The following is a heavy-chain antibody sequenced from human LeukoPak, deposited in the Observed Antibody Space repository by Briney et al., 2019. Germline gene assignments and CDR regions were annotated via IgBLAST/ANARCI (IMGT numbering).Heavy chain of an antibody. V-gene: IGHV3-23*01. Sequence: GGSLRLSCAASGFTFSTSAMSWVRQAPGKGLEWVSAISGSGGSTYYADSVKGRFTISRDNSKNTLYLQMNSLRAEDTAVYYCAKESPGDYIEKGVDYWGQGTLVTVSS. CDR2: ISGSGGST. CDR3: AKESPGDYIEKGVDY. D-gene: IGHD4-17*01. J-gene: IGHJ4*02. CDR1: GFTFSTSA.